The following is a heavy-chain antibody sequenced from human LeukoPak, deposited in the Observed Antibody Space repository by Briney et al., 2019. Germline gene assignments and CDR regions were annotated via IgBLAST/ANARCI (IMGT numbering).Heavy chain of an antibody. Sequence: SQTLSLTCTVSGGSIRSGDYYWSWIRQPPGKGLEWIGDISYSGNTYYNPSLKSRVTISVDTSKKQFSLKLSSVTAADTAVYYCARATITMMVGIPADAFDIWGQGIMVTVSS. D-gene: IGHD3-22*01. J-gene: IGHJ3*02. CDR2: ISYSGNT. CDR1: GGSIRSGDYY. V-gene: IGHV4-30-4*08. CDR3: ARATITMMVGIPADAFDI.